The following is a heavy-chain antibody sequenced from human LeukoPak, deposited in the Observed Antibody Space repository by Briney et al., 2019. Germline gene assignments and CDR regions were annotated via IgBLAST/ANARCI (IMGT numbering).Heavy chain of an antibody. CDR2: IYTSGST. D-gene: IGHD2-2*01. Sequence: SETLSLTCTVSGGSISSYYWSWIRQPAGKGLEWIGRIYTSGSTNYNPPLKSRVTMSVDTSKNQFSLKLSSVTAADTAVYYCAMLGYCSSTSCVDYWGQGTLVTVSS. CDR1: GGSISSYY. V-gene: IGHV4-4*07. J-gene: IGHJ4*02. CDR3: AMLGYCSSTSCVDY.